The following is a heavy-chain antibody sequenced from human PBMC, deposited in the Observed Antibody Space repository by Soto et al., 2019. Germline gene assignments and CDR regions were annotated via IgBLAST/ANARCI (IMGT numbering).Heavy chain of an antibody. J-gene: IGHJ5*02. CDR2: IYYSGST. Sequence: QVQLQESGPGLVKPSQTLSLTCTVSGGSISSGDYYWSWIRQHPGKGLEWIGYIYYSGSTYYNPSLMSRVTISVDTSKNQFSLKLSSVTAAETAVDYCVRWWSGSRQGFDPWGQGTLVTVSS. CDR3: VRWWSGSRQGFDP. D-gene: IGHD3-3*01. CDR1: GGSISSGDYY. V-gene: IGHV4-31*03.